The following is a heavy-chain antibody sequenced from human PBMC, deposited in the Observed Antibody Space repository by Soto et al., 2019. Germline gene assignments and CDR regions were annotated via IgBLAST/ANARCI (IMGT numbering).Heavy chain of an antibody. J-gene: IGHJ4*02. CDR2: IFYSRTT. CDR1: GGSINSGGYY. CDR3: ARESPGELASGRINLFDS. V-gene: IGHV4-31*03. D-gene: IGHD3-10*01. Sequence: SETLSLTCTVSGGSINSGGYYWTWIRQHPGKGLEWIGYIFYSRTTSYNPSLKSRVTISGDTSKNQFSLTLRSVTAADSAVYYCARESPGELASGRINLFDSWGQGTLVTVSS.